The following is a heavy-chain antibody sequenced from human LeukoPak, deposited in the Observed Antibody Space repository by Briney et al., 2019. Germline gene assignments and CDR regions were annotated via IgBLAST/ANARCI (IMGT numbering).Heavy chain of an antibody. D-gene: IGHD3-16*01. CDR1: GYTLTELS. V-gene: IGHV1-24*01. CDR3: ATALSSYPFFDY. CDR2: FDPEDGET. J-gene: IGHJ4*02. Sequence: GASVKVSCKVSGYTLTELSMHWVRQAPGKGLEWMGGFDPEDGETIYAQKFQGSVTMTDDTSTDTAYMELSSLRSEDTAVYYCATALSSYPFFDYWGQGTLVTVSS.